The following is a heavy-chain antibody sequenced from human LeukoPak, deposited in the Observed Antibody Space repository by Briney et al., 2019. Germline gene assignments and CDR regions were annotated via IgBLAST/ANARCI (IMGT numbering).Heavy chain of an antibody. CDR2: IYYSGNT. CDR1: GGPISSYY. J-gene: IGHJ5*02. Sequence: SETLSLTCTVSGGPISSYYWSWIRHPPGKGLEWIGYIYYSGNTNYNPSLKSRVTISVDTPKNLFSVKQSYVTAADPAVYYGARHSGWYGASPNWFDPWGQGTLVTVSS. V-gene: IGHV4-59*08. CDR3: ARHSGWYGASPNWFDP. D-gene: IGHD6-19*01.